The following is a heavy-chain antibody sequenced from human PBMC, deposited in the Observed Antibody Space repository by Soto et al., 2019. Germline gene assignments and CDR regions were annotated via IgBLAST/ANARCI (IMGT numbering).Heavy chain of an antibody. J-gene: IGHJ5*02. CDR3: AWRGYCSGGSCYRNWFDP. CDR1: GGSFSGYY. V-gene: IGHV4-34*01. D-gene: IGHD2-15*01. Sequence: SETLSLTCAVYGGSFSGYYWSWIRQPPGKGLEWIGEINHSGSTNYNPSLKSRVTISVDTSKNQFSLKLSSVTAADTAVYYCAWRGYCSGGSCYRNWFDPWGQGTLVTVSS. CDR2: INHSGST.